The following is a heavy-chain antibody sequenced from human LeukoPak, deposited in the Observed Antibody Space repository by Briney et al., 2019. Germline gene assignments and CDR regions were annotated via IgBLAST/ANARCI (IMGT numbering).Heavy chain of an antibody. J-gene: IGHJ4*02. CDR1: GGSFSGYY. D-gene: IGHD2-2*01. V-gene: IGHV4-34*01. CDR2: INHSGST. CDR3: ARRVGGYCSSTSCRPYFDY. Sequence: NPSETLSLTCAVYGGSFSGYYWSWIRQPPGKGPEWIGEINHSGSTNYNPSLKSRVTISVDTSKNQFSLKLSSVTAADTAVYYCARRVGGYCSSTSCRPYFDYWGQGTLITVSS.